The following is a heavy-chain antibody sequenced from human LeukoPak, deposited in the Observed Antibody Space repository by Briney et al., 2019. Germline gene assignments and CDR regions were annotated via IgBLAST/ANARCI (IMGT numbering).Heavy chain of an antibody. D-gene: IGHD3-9*01. CDR2: ITKSGDST. CDR3: TKDYCGKFCSAV. J-gene: IGHJ6*02. CDR1: GFSFNNFG. V-gene: IGHV3-23*01. Sequence: GGSLRLSCVASGFSFNNFGMTWVRQAPGKGLEWVSTITKSGDSTYYVDSVKGRFTISRDNSKNTLYLQMNSLRAEDTAKYYCTKDYCGKFCSAVWGQGTTVTVSS.